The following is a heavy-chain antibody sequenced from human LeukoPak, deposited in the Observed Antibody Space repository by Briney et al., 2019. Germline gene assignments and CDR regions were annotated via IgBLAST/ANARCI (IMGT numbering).Heavy chain of an antibody. CDR2: IKQDGSEK. V-gene: IGHV3-7*01. D-gene: IGHD5-12*01. J-gene: IGHJ6*02. CDR3: ARVDGAYSGYVFDYYYGMDV. Sequence: GGSLRLSCVASGFTFSSHWMSWVRQAPGKGLEWVANIKQDGSEKYYVDSVKGRFTISRDNAKNSLYLQMNSLRAEDTAVYCCARVDGAYSGYVFDYYYGMDVWGQGTTVTVSS. CDR1: GFTFSSHW.